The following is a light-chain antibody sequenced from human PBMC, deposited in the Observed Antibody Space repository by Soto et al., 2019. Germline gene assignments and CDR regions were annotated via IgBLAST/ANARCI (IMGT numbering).Light chain of an antibody. J-gene: IGLJ2*01. Sequence: QSVLTQPASVSGSPGQSITISCTGASSDVGGYKYVSWYQHHPGKAPKLLIYDVTIRPSGVSDRFSGSKSGNTASLTISGXXXXXXXXYYCSSYTSTSTLVLFGGGTKVTVL. V-gene: IGLV2-14*03. CDR3: SSYTSTSTLVL. CDR1: SSDVGGYKY. CDR2: DVT.